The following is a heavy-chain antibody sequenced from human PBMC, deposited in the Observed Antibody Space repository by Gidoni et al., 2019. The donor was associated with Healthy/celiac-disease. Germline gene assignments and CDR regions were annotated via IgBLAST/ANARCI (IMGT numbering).Heavy chain of an antibody. CDR3: ARDSDGIAVAGGLDY. Sequence: QVQLVQSGAEVKKPGASVQVSCKASGYTFPSYYMHWVRQAPGQGLAWMGIINPSGGSTSYAQKFQGRVTMTRDTSTSTVYMELSSLRSEDTAVYYCARDSDGIAVAGGLDYWGQGTLVTVSS. D-gene: IGHD6-19*01. CDR1: GYTFPSYY. V-gene: IGHV1-46*03. J-gene: IGHJ4*02. CDR2: INPSGGST.